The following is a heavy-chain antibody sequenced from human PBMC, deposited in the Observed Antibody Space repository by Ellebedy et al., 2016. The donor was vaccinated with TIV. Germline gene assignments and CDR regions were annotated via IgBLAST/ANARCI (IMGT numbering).Heavy chain of an antibody. Sequence: GESLKISXAASGFTFSSYDMHWVRQATGKGLEWVSAIGTAGDTYYPGSVKGRFTISRENAKNSLYLQMNSLRAGDTAVYYCAKARGYYDLVGYFDLWGRGTLVTVSS. CDR1: GFTFSSYD. CDR3: AKARGYYDLVGYFDL. V-gene: IGHV3-13*01. D-gene: IGHD3-22*01. CDR2: IGTAGDT. J-gene: IGHJ2*01.